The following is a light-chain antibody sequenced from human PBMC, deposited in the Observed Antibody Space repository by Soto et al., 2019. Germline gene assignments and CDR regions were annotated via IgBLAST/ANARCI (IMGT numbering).Light chain of an antibody. V-gene: IGKV3-15*01. Sequence: DIVLTQSPGTLSLSPGDRATLSCRASQSVSNYVAWYQQRPGQAPRLLIYGTSTRVTGIQARFSGSGSGTEFTLTIRSLQSEDFAVYYCKQYYNWPLTFGGGTKVDIK. CDR2: GTS. J-gene: IGKJ4*01. CDR1: QSVSNY. CDR3: KQYYNWPLT.